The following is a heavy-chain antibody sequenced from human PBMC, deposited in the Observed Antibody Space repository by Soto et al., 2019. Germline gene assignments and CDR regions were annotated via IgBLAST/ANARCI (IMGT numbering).Heavy chain of an antibody. V-gene: IGHV4-39*01. CDR3: ARQDSGSYRDFDY. D-gene: IGHD1-26*01. CDR1: GGSISSSSYY. J-gene: IGHJ4*02. Sequence: SETLSLTCTVSGGSISSSSYYWGWIRQPPGKGLEWIGSIYYSGSTYYNPSLKSRVTISVDTSKNQFSLKLSSVTAADTAVYYCARQDSGSYRDFDYWGQGTLVTVSS. CDR2: IYYSGST.